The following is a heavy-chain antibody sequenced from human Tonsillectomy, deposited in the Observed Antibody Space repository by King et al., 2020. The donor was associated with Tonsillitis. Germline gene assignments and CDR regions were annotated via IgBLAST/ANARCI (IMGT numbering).Heavy chain of an antibody. V-gene: IGHV3-33*08. CDR2: IWYDGSTQ. D-gene: IGHD4/OR15-4a*01. CDR1: GFTFSSYG. Sequence: VQLVESGGGVVQPGRSLRLSCAASGFTFSSYGMHWVRQAPGKGLEWVAAIWYDGSTQYYADSVRGRFTLSRDNSKNALYLQMNTLRAEDTAVYYCARVGAAYYYYMDVWGKGTTVTVS. CDR3: ARVGAAYYYYMDV. J-gene: IGHJ6*03.